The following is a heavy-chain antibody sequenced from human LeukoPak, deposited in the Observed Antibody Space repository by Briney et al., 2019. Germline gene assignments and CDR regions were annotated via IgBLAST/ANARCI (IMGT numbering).Heavy chain of an antibody. V-gene: IGHV3-23*01. CDR3: ASASWIHLWSQNFDY. J-gene: IGHJ4*02. D-gene: IGHD5-18*01. CDR2: ISGSGGST. CDR1: GFTFSSYA. Sequence: GGSLRLSCAASGFTFSSYAMSWVRQAPGKGLEWVSAISGSGGSTYYADSVKGRFTISRDNSKNTLYLQMNSLRAEDTAVYYCASASWIHLWSQNFDYWGQGTLVTVSS.